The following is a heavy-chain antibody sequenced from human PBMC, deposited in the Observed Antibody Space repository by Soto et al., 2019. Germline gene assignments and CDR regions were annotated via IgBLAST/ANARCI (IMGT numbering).Heavy chain of an antibody. CDR1: GFIFSDFA. CDR3: ARASCGAIGCQGRDPFDP. D-gene: IGHD2-21*01. J-gene: IGHJ5*02. V-gene: IGHV3-30-3*01. Sequence: GGSLRLSCAASGFIFSDFAMHWVRQAPGKGLEWVAVILYDGNGKKYADSVKGRFTISRDNSQNTLYLELNSLRAEDTAVYYCARASCGAIGCQGRDPFDPWGQGTLVTVSS. CDR2: ILYDGNGK.